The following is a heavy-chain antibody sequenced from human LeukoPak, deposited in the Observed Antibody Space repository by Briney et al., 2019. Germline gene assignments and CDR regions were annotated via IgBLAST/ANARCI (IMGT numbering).Heavy chain of an antibody. CDR3: ARDRAGSPNYYYYGMDV. CDR1: GYTFTSYY. CDR2: INPSGGST. D-gene: IGHD2-15*01. J-gene: IGHJ6*02. Sequence: GASVKVSCKASGYTFTSYYMHWVRQAPGQGLEWMGTINPSGGSTSYAQKFQGRVTMTRDTSTSTVYMELSSLRSEDTAVYYCARDRAGSPNYYYYGMDVWGQGTTVTVSS. V-gene: IGHV1-46*01.